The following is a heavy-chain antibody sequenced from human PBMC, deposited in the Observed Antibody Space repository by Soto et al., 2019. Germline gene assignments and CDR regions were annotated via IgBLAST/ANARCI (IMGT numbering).Heavy chain of an antibody. J-gene: IGHJ6*02. D-gene: IGHD5-18*01. CDR3: AKDSYRYSYGYWGYYYYGMDV. CDR2: ISYDGSNK. Sequence: GGSLRLSCAASGFTFSSYGMHWVRQAPGKGLEWVAVISYDGSNKYYADSVKGRFTISRDNSKNTLYLQMNSLRAEDTAVYYCAKDSYRYSYGYWGYYYYGMDVWGQGTTVTVSS. V-gene: IGHV3-30*18. CDR1: GFTFSSYG.